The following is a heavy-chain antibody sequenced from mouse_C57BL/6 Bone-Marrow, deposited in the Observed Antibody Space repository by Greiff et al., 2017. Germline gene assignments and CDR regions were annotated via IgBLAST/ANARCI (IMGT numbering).Heavy chain of an antibody. CDR1: GYTFTSYW. CDR3: ARNYCGSSYNWYFDV. CDR2: IDPNSGGT. V-gene: IGHV1-72*01. Sequence: VQLQQPGAELVKPGASVKLSCKASGYTFTSYWMPWVKQRPGRGLEWIGRIDPNSGGTKYNEKLKSKATLTVDKPSSTAYMQLSSLTSEDSAVYYCARNYCGSSYNWYFDVWGTGTTVTVSS. J-gene: IGHJ1*03. D-gene: IGHD1-1*01.